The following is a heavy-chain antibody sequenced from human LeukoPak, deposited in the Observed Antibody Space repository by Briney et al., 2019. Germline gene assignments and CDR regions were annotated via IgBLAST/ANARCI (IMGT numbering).Heavy chain of an antibody. CDR1: GYTLTRYY. D-gene: IGHD6-19*01. Sequence: GASVKVSCKASGYTLTRYYMHWVRQAPGQGLEWMGIINPSGGSTSYAQKFQGRITMTRDTSITTVYMELSSLTSDDTAVYYCGSGQWLVGVFYWGQGTLVTVSS. J-gene: IGHJ4*02. CDR3: GSGQWLVGVFY. CDR2: INPSGGST. V-gene: IGHV1-46*01.